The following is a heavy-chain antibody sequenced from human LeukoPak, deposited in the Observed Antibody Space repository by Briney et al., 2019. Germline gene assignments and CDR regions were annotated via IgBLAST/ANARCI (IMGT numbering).Heavy chain of an antibody. J-gene: IGHJ4*02. CDR2: ISGSGGST. CDR3: AKAPMVRGVSYYFDY. V-gene: IGHV3-23*01. CDR1: GFTFSSYA. D-gene: IGHD3-10*01. Sequence: GRSLRLSCAASGFTFSSYAMSWVRQAPGKGLEWVSAISGSGGSTYYADSVKGRFTISRDNSKNTLYLQMNSLRAEDTAVYYCAKAPMVRGVSYYFDYWGQGTLVTVSS.